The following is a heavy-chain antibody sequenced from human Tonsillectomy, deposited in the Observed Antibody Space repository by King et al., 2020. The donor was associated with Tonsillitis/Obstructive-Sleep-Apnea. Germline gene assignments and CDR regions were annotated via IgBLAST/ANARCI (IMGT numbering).Heavy chain of an antibody. D-gene: IGHD3-3*01. Sequence: VQLVESGGGVVQPGRSLRLSCAASGFTFSSYGMHWVRQAPGKGLEWVAVIRYDGSNKDYADSVQGRFTISRDNSKNTLYLQMNSLRAEDTAVYYCARDRDDFWSGYTSLDYWGQGTLVTVSS. CDR3: ARDRDDFWSGYTSLDY. CDR1: GFTFSSYG. J-gene: IGHJ4*02. CDR2: IRYDGSNK. V-gene: IGHV3-33*01.